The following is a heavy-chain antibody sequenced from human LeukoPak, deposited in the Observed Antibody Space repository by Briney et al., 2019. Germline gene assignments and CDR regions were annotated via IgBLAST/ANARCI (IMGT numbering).Heavy chain of an antibody. CDR3: ARGGSSWYVFRSDY. Sequence: GRSLRLSCAASGFTFSSYAMHWVRQAPGKGLERVAVISYDGSNKYYADSVKGRFTISRDNFKNTLYLQMNSLRAEDTAVYYCARGGSSWYVFRSDYWGQGTLVTVSS. CDR2: ISYDGSNK. CDR1: GFTFSSYA. V-gene: IGHV3-30*04. J-gene: IGHJ4*02. D-gene: IGHD6-13*01.